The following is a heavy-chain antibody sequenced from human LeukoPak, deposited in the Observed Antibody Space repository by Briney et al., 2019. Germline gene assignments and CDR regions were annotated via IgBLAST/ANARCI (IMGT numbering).Heavy chain of an antibody. D-gene: IGHD2-2*01. CDR2: IYPGDSET. V-gene: IGHV5-51*01. J-gene: IGHJ5*02. CDR3: ARLTTPADDGDWFDP. CDR1: GYSFTLYW. Sequence: GESLKISCKGSGYSFTLYWIGWVRQMPGKGLEWMGIIYPGDSETRYGPSFQGQVTISADKSSRTAYLQWSSLKASDTAIYYCARLTTPADDGDWFDPWGQGTLVTVSS.